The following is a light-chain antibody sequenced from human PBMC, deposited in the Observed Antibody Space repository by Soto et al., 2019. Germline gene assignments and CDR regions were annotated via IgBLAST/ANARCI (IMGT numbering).Light chain of an antibody. V-gene: IGKV3-20*01. J-gene: IGKJ3*01. CDR2: GAS. Sequence: EIVLTQSPGTLSLSPGERATLSCRASQSVSSSYLAWYQQKPGQAPRLLIYGASSRATGIPDRFSGSGSGTDFTLTISRPEHEDFAVYYCQQYGSSFTFGPGTKVDIK. CDR3: QQYGSSFT. CDR1: QSVSSSY.